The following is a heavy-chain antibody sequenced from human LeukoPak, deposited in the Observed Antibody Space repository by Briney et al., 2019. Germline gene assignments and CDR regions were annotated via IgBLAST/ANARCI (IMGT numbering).Heavy chain of an antibody. CDR1: GFTFSDSA. Sequence: GGSLRLSCAASGFTFSDSAINWVRQASGKGLEWVGRIRSKANDYATVYAASVSGRFTFSRDDLKNTAYLQMNSLKTEDTAMYYCSSGTYYGDNWGQGTLVIVSS. D-gene: IGHD3-22*01. CDR2: IRSKANDYAT. J-gene: IGHJ4*02. CDR3: SSGTYYGDN. V-gene: IGHV3-73*01.